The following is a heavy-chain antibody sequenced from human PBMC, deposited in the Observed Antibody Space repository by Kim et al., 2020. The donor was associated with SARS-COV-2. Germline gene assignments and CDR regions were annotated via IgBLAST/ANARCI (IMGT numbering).Heavy chain of an antibody. J-gene: IGHJ4*02. CDR1: RSIFSSYV. CDR3: ATEGGTSGRCGYFDF. V-gene: IGHV3-30*04. CDR2: MSFDGFST. Sequence: GGSLRLSCLTSRSIFSSYVIHWVRQAPGKGLEWVAAMSFDGFSTYFADSVKGRFTISRDNSKKTVWLQVNSLRDEDSAMYYCATEGGTSGRCGYFDFWGQGTRITVSS. D-gene: IGHD5-12*01.